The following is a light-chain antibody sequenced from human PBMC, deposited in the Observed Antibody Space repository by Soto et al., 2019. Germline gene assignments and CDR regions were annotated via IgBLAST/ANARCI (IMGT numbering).Light chain of an antibody. Sequence: RSLSPGERATLSYRTSQSVSNNYLAWYQQTPGQAPRLLIYDASTRATGIPARFSGSGSGTEFPLTISSLQSKDFAVYDCQQYNNWPPLTFGGGTQVEIK. CDR3: QQYNNWPPLT. V-gene: IGKV3D-15*01. CDR1: QSVSNN. J-gene: IGKJ4*01. CDR2: DAS.